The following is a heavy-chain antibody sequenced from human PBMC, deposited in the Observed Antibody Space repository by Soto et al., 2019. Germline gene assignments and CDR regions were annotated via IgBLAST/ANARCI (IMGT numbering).Heavy chain of an antibody. D-gene: IGHD4-17*01. CDR3: AKSTPPVLTTHYYMDV. CDR2: ISGSGGST. J-gene: IGHJ6*03. V-gene: IGHV3-23*01. Sequence: EVQLLESGGGLVQPGGSLRLSCAASGFTFSSYAMSWVRQAPGKGLEWVSAISGSGGSTYYADTVKGRFTISRDNSKNTLYLQMNSLRAEDTAVYYCAKSTPPVLTTHYYMDVWGNGTTVTVSS. CDR1: GFTFSSYA.